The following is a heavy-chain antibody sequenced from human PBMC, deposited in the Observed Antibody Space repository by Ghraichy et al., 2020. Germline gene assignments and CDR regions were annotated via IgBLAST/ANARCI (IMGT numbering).Heavy chain of an antibody. CDR3: AGSIAARPDRPYYFDY. CDR2: IYTSGST. Sequence: SETLSLTCIVSGGSISSYYWSWIRQPPGKGLEWIGYIYTSGSTNYNPSLKSRVTISVDTSKNQFSLKLSSVTAADTAVYYCAGSIAARPDRPYYFDYWGQGTLVTVSS. CDR1: GGSISSYY. D-gene: IGHD6-6*01. J-gene: IGHJ4*02. V-gene: IGHV4-4*09.